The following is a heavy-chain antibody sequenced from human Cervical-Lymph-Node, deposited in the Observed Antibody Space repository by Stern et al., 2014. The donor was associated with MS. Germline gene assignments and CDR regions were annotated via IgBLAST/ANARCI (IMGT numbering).Heavy chain of an antibody. V-gene: IGHV1-69*06. CDR3: ARDLGVGTTTEEAYNWFDP. CDR2: VIAFYGTE. Sequence: VQLLESGAEVKKPGSSVKVSCKASGGTFTSYAISWVRQAPGQGLEWMGGVIAFYGTENYEQKIQGTVNITTDTSTRPAYMELSSLRSEDTDVYHCARDLGVGTTTEEAYNWFDPWGQGTLVTGSP. CDR1: GGTFTSYA. J-gene: IGHJ5*02. D-gene: IGHD1-26*01.